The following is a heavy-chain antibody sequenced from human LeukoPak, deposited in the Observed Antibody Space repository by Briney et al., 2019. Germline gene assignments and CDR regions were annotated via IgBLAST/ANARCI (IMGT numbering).Heavy chain of an antibody. V-gene: IGHV3-21*01. CDR3: ARSLTHYYDSSGYYYEFNY. Sequence: PGGSLRLSCAASGFTFSSYSMNWVRQAPGKGLEWVSSISSSSSYIYYADSVKGRFTISRDNAKNSLYLQMNSLRAEDTAVYYCARSLTHYYDSSGYYYEFNYWGQGTLVTVSS. D-gene: IGHD3-22*01. CDR1: GFTFSSYS. J-gene: IGHJ4*02. CDR2: ISSSSSYI.